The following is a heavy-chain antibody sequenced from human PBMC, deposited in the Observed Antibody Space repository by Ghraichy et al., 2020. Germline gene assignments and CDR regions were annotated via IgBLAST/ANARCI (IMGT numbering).Heavy chain of an antibody. CDR3: ARGGGSTSCNF. J-gene: IGHJ4*02. Sequence: GGSLRLSCAASGFTFSSYWMHWVRQAPGKGLVWVSRINSDGITISYSDSVKGRFTISRDNAKNTLYLQMNSLRAEDTAVYYCARGGGSTSCNFWGQGTLVTISS. V-gene: IGHV3-74*01. D-gene: IGHD2-2*01. CDR1: GFTFSSYW. CDR2: INSDGITI.